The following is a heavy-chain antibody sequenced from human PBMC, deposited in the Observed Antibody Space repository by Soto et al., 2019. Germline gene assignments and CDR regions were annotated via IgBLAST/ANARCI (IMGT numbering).Heavy chain of an antibody. J-gene: IGHJ6*02. CDR1: GFTFRNYY. V-gene: IGHV3-11*05. Sequence: PGGSLRLPCEVSGFTFRNYYMSWLRQAPGKRLEWVSTISTSGVSSSYRDSVKGRFTISRDDATNSLYLEMNSLRGEDTALYYCAREFYYAMDVWGQGTTVTVSS. CDR3: AREFYYAMDV. CDR2: ISTSGVSS.